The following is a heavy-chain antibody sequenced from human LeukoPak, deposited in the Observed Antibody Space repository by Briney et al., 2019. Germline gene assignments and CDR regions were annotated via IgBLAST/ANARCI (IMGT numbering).Heavy chain of an antibody. V-gene: IGHV3-73*01. Sequence: GGSLKLSCAASGFTFSGSAMLWVRQASGKGLEWVGRIRSKANSYATAYAASVKGRFTISRDDSKNTAYLQMNSLKTEDTAVYYCTRHSPHFDYSNYPDLYYYYYMDVWGKGTTVTVSS. CDR3: TRHSPHFDYSNYPDLYYYYYMDV. CDR1: GFTFSGSA. CDR2: IRSKANSYAT. D-gene: IGHD4-11*01. J-gene: IGHJ6*03.